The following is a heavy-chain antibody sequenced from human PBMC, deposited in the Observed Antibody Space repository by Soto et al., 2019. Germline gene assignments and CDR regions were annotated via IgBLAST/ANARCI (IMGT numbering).Heavy chain of an antibody. J-gene: IGHJ5*02. CDR1: GGSISSYY. V-gene: IGHV4-59*01. D-gene: IGHD3-10*01. CDR3: ARVKRITMVRGVFNGFDP. CDR2: IYYSGST. Sequence: PSETLSLTCTVSGGSISSYYWSWIRQPPGKGLEWIGYIYYSGSTNYNPSLKSRVTISVDTSKNQFSLKLSSVTAADTAVYYCARVKRITMVRGVFNGFDPWGQGTLVTVSS.